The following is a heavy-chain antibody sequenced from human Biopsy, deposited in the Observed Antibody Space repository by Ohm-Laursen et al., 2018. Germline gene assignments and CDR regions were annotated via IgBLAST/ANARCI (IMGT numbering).Heavy chain of an antibody. J-gene: IGHJ3*02. Sequence: QTLSLTCAISGGSVTNHSVAWNWIRQSPSRGLEWLGRTIYRSKWSNDYAVSVKNRITNDPDTSKNQFSLQLNSVTPEDTAIYYCARGRYAAFDIWGQETKVTISS. CDR1: GGSVTNHSVA. V-gene: IGHV6-1*01. D-gene: IGHD3-9*01. CDR3: ARGRYAAFDI. CDR2: TIYRSKWSN.